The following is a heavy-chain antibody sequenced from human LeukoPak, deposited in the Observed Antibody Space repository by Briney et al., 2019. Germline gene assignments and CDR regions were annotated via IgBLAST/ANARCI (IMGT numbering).Heavy chain of an antibody. J-gene: IGHJ4*02. V-gene: IGHV4-34*01. CDR3: ARGGRRRFDY. Sequence: PSETLSLTCAVYGGSFSGYYWSWIRQPPGKGLEWIGEINHSGSTNYNPSLKSRVTISVDTSKNQFSLKLSSVTAADTAVYYCARGGRRRFDYWGQGTLVTVSS. CDR1: GGSFSGYY. CDR2: INHSGST.